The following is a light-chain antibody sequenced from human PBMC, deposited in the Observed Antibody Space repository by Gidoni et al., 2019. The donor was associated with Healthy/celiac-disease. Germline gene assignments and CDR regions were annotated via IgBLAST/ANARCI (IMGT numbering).Light chain of an antibody. CDR3: AAWDDSLSGVV. CDR1: SSDIGSNY. V-gene: IGLV1-47*01. J-gene: IGLJ2*01. Sequence: QSVMTQQPSSSGPAGRRVTISCSGSSSDIGSNYVYWYQQLPGTAPNLLIYRNNQRPSGVPDRFSGSKSGTSASLAISGLRSEDEADYYCAAWDDSLSGVVFGGGTKLTVL. CDR2: RNN.